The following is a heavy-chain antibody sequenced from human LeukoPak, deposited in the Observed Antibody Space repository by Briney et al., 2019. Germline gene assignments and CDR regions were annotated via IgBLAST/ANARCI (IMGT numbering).Heavy chain of an antibody. D-gene: IGHD1-7*01. CDR1: GFTFSSYS. CDR2: ISSSSSYI. CDR3: ARDSVGTTSNGYYFDY. V-gene: IGHV3-21*01. Sequence: GGSLRLSCAASGFTFSSYSMNWVRQAPGKGLEWVSSISSSSSYIYYADSVKGRFTISRDNAKNSLYLQMNSLRAEDTAVYYCARDSVGTTSNGYYFDYWGQGTLATVS. J-gene: IGHJ4*02.